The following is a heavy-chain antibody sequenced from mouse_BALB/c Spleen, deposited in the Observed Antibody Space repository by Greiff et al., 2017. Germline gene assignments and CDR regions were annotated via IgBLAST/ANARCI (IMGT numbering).Heavy chain of an antibody. J-gene: IGHJ2*01. Sequence: EVKLQESGGGLVQPGGSLKLSCAASGFTFSSYGMSWVRQTPDKRLELVATINSNGGSTYYPDSVKGRFTISRDNAKNTLYLQMSSLKSEDTAMYYCARDRYYGSSLDYWGQGTTLTVSS. D-gene: IGHD1-1*01. CDR2: INSNGGST. V-gene: IGHV5-6-3*01. CDR1: GFTFSSYG. CDR3: ARDRYYGSSLDY.